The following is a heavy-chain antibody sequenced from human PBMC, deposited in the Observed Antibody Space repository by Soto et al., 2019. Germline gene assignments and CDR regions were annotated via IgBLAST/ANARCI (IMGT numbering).Heavy chain of an antibody. V-gene: IGHV4-59*13. CDR1: GGSIISGY. J-gene: IGHJ4*02. Sequence: SETLSLTCTASGGSIISGYWSWIRQPPGKGLEWIGYISYSGDTNYNPSLKSRVTMSVDTPKNQFSLRLSSVTTADTAVYYCAGLRGYAGSPIDYWGQGSLVTV. D-gene: IGHD2-15*01. CDR2: ISYSGDT. CDR3: AGLRGYAGSPIDY.